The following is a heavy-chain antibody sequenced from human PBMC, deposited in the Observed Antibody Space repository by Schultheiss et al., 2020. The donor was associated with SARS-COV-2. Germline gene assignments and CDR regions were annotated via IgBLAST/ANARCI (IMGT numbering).Heavy chain of an antibody. CDR1: GGSISSSSYY. Sequence: SETLSLTCTVSGGSISSSSYYWGWIRQPPGKGLEWIGEINHSGSTNYNPSLKSRVTISVDTSKNQFSLKLSSVTAADTAVYYCARVLYDSSGYYGQGAFDIWGQGTMVTVSS. D-gene: IGHD3-22*01. J-gene: IGHJ3*02. CDR3: ARVLYDSSGYYGQGAFDI. CDR2: INHSGST. V-gene: IGHV4-39*07.